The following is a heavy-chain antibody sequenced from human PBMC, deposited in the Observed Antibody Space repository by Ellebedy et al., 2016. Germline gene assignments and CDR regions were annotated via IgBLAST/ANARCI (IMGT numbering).Heavy chain of an antibody. CDR2: ISNDGIRT. D-gene: IGHD5-12*01. V-gene: IGHV3-74*01. Sequence: HTGGSLRLSCAASGFSFSRYYIHWVRQSPGKGLVWVSRISNDGIRTSYADSVKGRFTISRDNAKNTVYLQMNSLRAEDTSVYYCARELYDSGYWGIDYWGQGTLVTVSS. CDR3: ARELYDSGYWGIDY. CDR1: GFSFSRYY. J-gene: IGHJ4*02.